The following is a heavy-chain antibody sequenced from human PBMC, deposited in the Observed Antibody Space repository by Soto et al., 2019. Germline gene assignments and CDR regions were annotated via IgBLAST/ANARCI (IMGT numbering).Heavy chain of an antibody. D-gene: IGHD3-3*01. CDR3: ARDTFGGAYDFWH. V-gene: IGHV3-66*01. Sequence: EMQLVESGGGLVQPGGSLRLSCAASGFTVSNFCMTWVRQAPGKGLEWVSVISSGGSTYYADSVKGRFTISRDNSKNTLYLEMNSLRAGDTAVYYCARDTFGGAYDFWHGGQGTLVTVSS. CDR2: ISSGGST. CDR1: GFTVSNFC. J-gene: IGHJ4*02.